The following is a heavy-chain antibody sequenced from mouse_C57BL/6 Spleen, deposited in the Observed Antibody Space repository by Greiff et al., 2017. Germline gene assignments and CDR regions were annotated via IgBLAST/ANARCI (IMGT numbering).Heavy chain of an antibody. J-gene: IGHJ4*01. CDR3: ASVDYYGHYYAMDY. D-gene: IGHD1-2*01. CDR2: IYPGSGST. CDR1: GYTFTSYW. V-gene: IGHV1-55*01. Sequence: QVQLQQPGAELVKPGASVKMSCKASGYTFTSYWITWVKQRPGQGLEWIGDIYPGSGSTNYNEKFKSKATLTVDTSSSTAYMQLSSLTSVYSAVYYCASVDYYGHYYAMDYWCQGTSVTVSS.